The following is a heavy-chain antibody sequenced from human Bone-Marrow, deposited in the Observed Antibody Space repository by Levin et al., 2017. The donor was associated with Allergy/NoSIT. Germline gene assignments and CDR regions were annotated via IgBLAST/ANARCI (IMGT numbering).Heavy chain of an antibody. CDR2: ISWDASTT. D-gene: IGHD6-19*01. V-gene: IGHV3-43*01. Sequence: SGGSLRLSCAASGFTFNDYTMHWVRQAPQRGLEWVSLISWDASTTYYADSVRGRFTISRDNSKNALCLQMNSLTTEDTALYYCAKDLSPRIAVTGNIEYWGQGTLVTVSS. J-gene: IGHJ4*02. CDR3: AKDLSPRIAVTGNIEY. CDR1: GFTFNDYT.